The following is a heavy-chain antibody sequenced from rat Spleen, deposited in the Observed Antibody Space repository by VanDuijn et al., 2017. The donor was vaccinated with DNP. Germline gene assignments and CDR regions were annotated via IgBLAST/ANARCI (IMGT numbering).Heavy chain of an antibody. V-gene: IGHV5-58*01. J-gene: IGHJ2*01. CDR2: INADGGST. D-gene: IGHD1-12*02. CDR1: GFTFSNNW. CDR3: ARPDYYAGSYPHY. Sequence: EVQLVESGGGLVQPGRSLKLSCAASGFTFSNNWMFWIRQAPGKGLEWVASINADGGSTYYPDSVKGRFTISRDNAESTVYLQMNSLRSEDMATYYCARPDYYAGSYPHYWGQGVMVTVSS.